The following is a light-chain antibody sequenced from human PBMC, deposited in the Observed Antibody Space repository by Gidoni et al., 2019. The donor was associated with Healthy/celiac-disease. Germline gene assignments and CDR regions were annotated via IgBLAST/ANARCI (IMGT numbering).Light chain of an antibody. CDR3: QQYYCTPYT. CDR1: QSVLYSSNNKNY. Sequence: DIEMTQSPDPQPVSLGERATINCKSSQSVLYSSNNKNYLAWYQQKPGQPPKLLIYWASTRESGVPDRFSGSGSGTDFTLTISSLQAEDVAVYYCQQYYCTPYTFGQGTKLEIK. J-gene: IGKJ2*01. CDR2: WAS. V-gene: IGKV4-1*01.